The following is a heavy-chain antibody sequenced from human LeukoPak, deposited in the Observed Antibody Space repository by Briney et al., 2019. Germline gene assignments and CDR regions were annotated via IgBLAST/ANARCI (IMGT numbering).Heavy chain of an antibody. V-gene: IGHV3-21*01. D-gene: IGHD6-13*01. Sequence: GESLRLSCAASGFTFSSYSMNWVRQAPGKGLEWVSSISSSSSYIYYADSVKGRFTISRDNAKNSLYLQMNSLRAEDTAVYYCARGRSSWYYFDYWGQGTLVTVSS. CDR2: ISSSSSYI. CDR1: GFTFSSYS. CDR3: ARGRSSWYYFDY. J-gene: IGHJ4*02.